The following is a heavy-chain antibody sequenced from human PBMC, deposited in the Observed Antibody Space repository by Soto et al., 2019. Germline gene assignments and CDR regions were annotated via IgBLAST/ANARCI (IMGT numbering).Heavy chain of an antibody. J-gene: IGHJ5*02. CDR2: INSDGSST. Sequence: GGSLRLSCAASGFTFSSYWMHWVRQAPGKGLVWVSRINSDGSSTSYADSVKGRFTISRDNAKNTLYLQMNSLRAEDTAVYYCARDRYDFWSGSPQNNWFDPWGQGTLVTVSS. D-gene: IGHD3-3*01. V-gene: IGHV3-74*01. CDR3: ARDRYDFWSGSPQNNWFDP. CDR1: GFTFSSYW.